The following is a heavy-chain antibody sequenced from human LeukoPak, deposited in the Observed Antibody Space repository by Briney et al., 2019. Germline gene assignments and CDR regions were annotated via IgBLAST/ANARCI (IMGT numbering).Heavy chain of an antibody. CDR3: ARDVDGSGSLGY. Sequence: GGSLRLSCAASGFTFSSYAMHWVRQAPGKGLEYVSAISSNGGSTYYADSVRGRFTISRDNSKNTLYLQMGSLRAEDMAVYYCARDVDGSGSLGYWGQGTLVTVSS. CDR2: ISSNGGST. V-gene: IGHV3-64*02. CDR1: GFTFSSYA. J-gene: IGHJ4*02. D-gene: IGHD3-10*01.